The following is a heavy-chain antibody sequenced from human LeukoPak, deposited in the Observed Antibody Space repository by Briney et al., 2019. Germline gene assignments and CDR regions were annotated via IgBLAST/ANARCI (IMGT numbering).Heavy chain of an antibody. CDR2: IKQDGSEK. V-gene: IGHV3-7*01. Sequence: GGSLRLSCAASRFTFSDYWMSWVRQAPGKGLEWVANIKQDGSEKDYVDSVKGRFTISRDNAKNSLYLQMNSLRAEDTAVYYCARGSGSFPDWGQGTLVTVSS. CDR1: RFTFSDYW. D-gene: IGHD1-26*01. CDR3: ARGSGSFPD. J-gene: IGHJ4*02.